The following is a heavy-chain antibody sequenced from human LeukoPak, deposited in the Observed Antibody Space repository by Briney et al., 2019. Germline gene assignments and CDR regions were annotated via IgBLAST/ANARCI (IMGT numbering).Heavy chain of an antibody. V-gene: IGHV4-39*07. CDR3: ARDGGGSYYISY. CDR1: GGSISSSSYY. Sequence: SETLFLTCTVSGGSISSSSYYWGWIRQPPGKGLEWIGSIYYSGSTYYNPSLKSRVTISVDTSKNQFSLKLSSVTAADTAVYYCARDGGGSYYISYWGQGTLVTVSS. CDR2: IYYSGST. J-gene: IGHJ4*02. D-gene: IGHD1-26*01.